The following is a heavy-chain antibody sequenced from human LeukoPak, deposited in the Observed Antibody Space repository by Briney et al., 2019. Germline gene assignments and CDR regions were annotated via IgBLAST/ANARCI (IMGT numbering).Heavy chain of an antibody. CDR3: AREFRNYDILTGYPTGLFDY. V-gene: IGHV1-69*05. J-gene: IGHJ4*02. CDR1: GGTFSSYA. D-gene: IGHD3-9*01. CDR2: IIPIFGTA. Sequence: ASVKVSCKASGGTFSSYAISWVRQAPGQGLEWMGGIIPIFGTANYAQKFQGRVTITTDESTSTAYMELSSLRSEDTAVYYCAREFRNYDILTGYPTGLFDYWGQGTLVTVSS.